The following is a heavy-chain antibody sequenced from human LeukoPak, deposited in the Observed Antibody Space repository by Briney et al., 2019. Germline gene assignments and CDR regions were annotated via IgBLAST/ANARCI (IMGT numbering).Heavy chain of an antibody. CDR2: IKSKTDGGTT. CDR3: TTGYCSRTSCYYFDY. V-gene: IGHV3-15*01. Sequence: GGSLRLSCTASGFTFSNAWMSWVRQAPGKGLEGVGRIKSKTDGGTTDYAAPVKGRFTISRDDSKNTLYLQMNSLKTEDTAVYYCTTGYCSRTSCYYFDYWGQGTLVTVSS. CDR1: GFTFSNAW. J-gene: IGHJ4*02. D-gene: IGHD2-2*01.